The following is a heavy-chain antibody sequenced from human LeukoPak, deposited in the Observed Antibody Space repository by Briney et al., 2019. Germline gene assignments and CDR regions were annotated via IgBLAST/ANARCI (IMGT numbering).Heavy chain of an antibody. CDR2: ISTYNGNT. CDR1: GYTFTSSG. CDR3: ARVPKGYYYMDV. V-gene: IGHV1-18*04. Sequence: ASVKVSCKASGYTFTSSGISWVRQAPGQGLEWMGWISTYNGNTNYAQKFQGRVTMTADTSTSTAYMEVRSLRSDDTAVYYCARVPKGYYYMDVWGKGTTVTVSS. J-gene: IGHJ6*03.